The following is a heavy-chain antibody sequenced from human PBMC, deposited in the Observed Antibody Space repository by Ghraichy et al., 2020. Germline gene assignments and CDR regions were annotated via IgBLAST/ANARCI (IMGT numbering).Heavy chain of an antibody. Sequence: ASVKVSCKTSGYTFNNYDINWVRQAPGRGLEWIGWVNPNSGNTGSSQKFHGRVTMTRNLSAATAYMELRSLTSEDTAVYYCAREMATVGGSSLYLWLDPWGQGTPVTVSS. CDR3: AREMATVGGSSLYLWLDP. D-gene: IGHD6-13*01. CDR2: VNPNSGNT. V-gene: IGHV1-8*01. CDR1: GYTFNNYD. J-gene: IGHJ5*02.